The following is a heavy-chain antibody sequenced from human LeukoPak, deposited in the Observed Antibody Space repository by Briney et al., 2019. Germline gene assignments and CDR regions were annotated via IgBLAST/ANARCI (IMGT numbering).Heavy chain of an antibody. CDR2: IGGSGDKT. CDR3: VRRGDASSGWGDHDF. Sequence: GVSLRLSCAASGFTFNRNAISWVRQAPGKGLEWVSTIGGSGDKTFYADSVKGRFTISRDNSKNMVHLQMNSLTGEDTALYYCVRRGDASSGWGDHDFWGQGALVTVSS. V-gene: IGHV3-23*01. CDR1: GFTFNRNA. D-gene: IGHD6-19*01. J-gene: IGHJ4*02.